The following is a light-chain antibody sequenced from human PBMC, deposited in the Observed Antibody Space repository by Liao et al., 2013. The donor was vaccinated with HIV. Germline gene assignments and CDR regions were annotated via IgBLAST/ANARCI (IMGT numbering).Light chain of an antibody. CDR3: QAWDSSTYV. Sequence: SYELTQPPSVSVSPGQTARITCSGDALPKQYAFWYRQKPGQSPVLVIYQDSKQASGIPERFSGSNSGNTATLTISGTQAMDEADYYCQAWDSSTYVFGPGTRVTVL. CDR1: ALPKQY. CDR2: QDS. J-gene: IGLJ1*01. V-gene: IGLV3-1*01.